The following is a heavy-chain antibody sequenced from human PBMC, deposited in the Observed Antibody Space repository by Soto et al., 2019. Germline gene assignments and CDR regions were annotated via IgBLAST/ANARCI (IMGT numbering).Heavy chain of an antibody. Sequence: GGSMRLSSAPSACTFSCYIMNWDRLFQGHGMVWVSYISSSSSTIYYADSVTGRFIISRDNAKNSRYLQMNSQRYEDTAVYYCARVVMWWRNGSYLPDAFDIWGQGTMVTVSS. CDR2: ISSSSSTI. V-gene: IGHV3-48*02. J-gene: IGHJ3*02. CDR1: ACTFSCYI. D-gene: IGHD2-15*01. CDR3: ARVVMWWRNGSYLPDAFDI.